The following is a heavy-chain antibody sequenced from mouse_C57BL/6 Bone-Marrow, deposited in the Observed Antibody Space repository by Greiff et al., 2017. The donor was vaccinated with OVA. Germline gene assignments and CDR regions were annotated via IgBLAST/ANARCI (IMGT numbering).Heavy chain of an antibody. V-gene: IGHV1-52*01. D-gene: IGHD5-5*01. CDR1: GYTFTSYW. CDR2: IDPSDSET. Sequence: QVQLQQPGAELVRPGSSVTLSCKASGYTFTSYWMHWVKQRPIQGLEWIGNIDPSDSETHYNQKFKDKATLTVDKSSSTAYMQLSSLTSEDSAFYNCARGCYLRDYWGQGTTLTVSS. CDR3: ARGCYLRDY. J-gene: IGHJ2*01.